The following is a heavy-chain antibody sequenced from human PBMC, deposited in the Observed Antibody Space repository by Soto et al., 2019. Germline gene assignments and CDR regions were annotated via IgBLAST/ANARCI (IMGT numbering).Heavy chain of an antibody. V-gene: IGHV3-74*01. Sequence: EVQLVESGGDLVQPGGSLRLSCAASGFTFTNYWIHWVRQAPGKGLMWVSRIDGDGSTTNYADSVKGRFTIFRDNEKNTVYMQMNSLRAEDTDLYYCARGIQYKYGMDVWGQGTTVTVSS. CDR2: IDGDGSTT. D-gene: IGHD5-18*01. J-gene: IGHJ6*02. CDR3: ARGIQYKYGMDV. CDR1: GFTFTNYW.